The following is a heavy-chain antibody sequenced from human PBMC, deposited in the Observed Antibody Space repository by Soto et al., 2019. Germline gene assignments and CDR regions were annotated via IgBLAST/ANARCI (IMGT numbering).Heavy chain of an antibody. D-gene: IGHD3-3*01. J-gene: IGHJ4*02. CDR3: ARDQMRIFGVVSPSLDY. V-gene: IGHV1-3*01. Sequence: ASVKVSCKTFGYTFIRYAMHWVRQAPGQRLEWNGWINGENGNTRYSRNFQGRVTITRDTSASTAYMEVSSLRSEDMSLYYFARDQMRIFGVVSPSLDYWGQGTQVTVSS. CDR2: INGENGNT. CDR1: GYTFIRYA.